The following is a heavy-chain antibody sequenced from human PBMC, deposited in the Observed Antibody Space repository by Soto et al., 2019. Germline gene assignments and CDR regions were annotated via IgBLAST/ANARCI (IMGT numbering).Heavy chain of an antibody. CDR1: GSSISSGYYS. J-gene: IGHJ6*02. Sequence: PSETLSLTCSVSGSSISSGYYSWSWSRPHPGKGLEWIGTIYHGGNTYYNPPLKSRLIISIDTSKNQFSHKGGSVSAEDTAVYYWASSSLCGMGVCVPGTTVT. CDR2: IYHGGNT. D-gene: IGHD2-2*01. V-gene: IGHV4-30-4*01. CDR3: ASSSLCGMGV.